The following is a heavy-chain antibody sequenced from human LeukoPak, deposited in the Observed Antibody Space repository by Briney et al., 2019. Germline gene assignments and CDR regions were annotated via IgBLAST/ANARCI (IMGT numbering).Heavy chain of an antibody. CDR1: GFSLSTSGMC. V-gene: IGHV2-70*11. CDR3: ARSWIQLWSDHLSLDY. CDR2: IDWDHDK. Sequence: SGPTLVNPTQTLTLTCTFSGFSLSTSGMCVSWIRQPPGKALEWLARIDWDHDKYYSTSLKTRLTISKDTSKNQVVLTMTNMDPVDTATYYCARSWIQLWSDHLSLDYWGQGTLVTVSS. J-gene: IGHJ4*02. D-gene: IGHD5-18*01.